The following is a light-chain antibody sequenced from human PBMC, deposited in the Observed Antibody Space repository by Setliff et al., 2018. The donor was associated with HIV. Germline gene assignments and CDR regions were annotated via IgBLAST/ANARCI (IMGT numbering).Light chain of an antibody. Sequence: QSVLTQPASVSGSPGQSITISCTGTSSDVGGYNYVSWYQQHPGKAPKLMIYDVSKRPSGVSDRFSVSKSGNTASLTISGLQAEDEADYYCSSSRSSTIEVFGTGTKVTVL. J-gene: IGLJ1*01. V-gene: IGLV2-14*01. CDR2: DVS. CDR1: SSDVGGYNY. CDR3: SSSRSSTIEV.